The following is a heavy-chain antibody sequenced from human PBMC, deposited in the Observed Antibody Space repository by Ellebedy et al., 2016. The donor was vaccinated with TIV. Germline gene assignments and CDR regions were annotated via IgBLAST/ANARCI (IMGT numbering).Heavy chain of an antibody. CDR2: ISWNSGSI. Sequence: GGSLRLXCAASGFTFDDYAMHWVRQAPGKGLEWVSGISWNSGSIGYADSVKGRFTISRDNAKNSLYLQMNSLRAEDTALYYCAKTNALIVGATRNDAFDIWGQGTMVTVSS. J-gene: IGHJ3*02. V-gene: IGHV3-9*01. CDR1: GFTFDDYA. CDR3: AKTNALIVGATRNDAFDI. D-gene: IGHD1-26*01.